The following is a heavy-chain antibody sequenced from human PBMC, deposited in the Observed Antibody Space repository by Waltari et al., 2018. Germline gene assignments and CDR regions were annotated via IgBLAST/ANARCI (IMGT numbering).Heavy chain of an antibody. V-gene: IGHV3-48*04. CDR1: GFTFSSYS. J-gene: IGHJ4*02. CDR3: ARAEGGSYWLYYFDY. CDR2: LSSSSSTI. Sequence: EVQLVESGGGLVQPGGSLRLSCAASGFTFSSYSMNWVRQAPGKGLEWVSYLSSSSSTIYYADSVKGRFTISRDNAKNSLYLQMNSLRAEDTAVYYCARAEGGSYWLYYFDYWGQGTLVTVSS. D-gene: IGHD1-26*01.